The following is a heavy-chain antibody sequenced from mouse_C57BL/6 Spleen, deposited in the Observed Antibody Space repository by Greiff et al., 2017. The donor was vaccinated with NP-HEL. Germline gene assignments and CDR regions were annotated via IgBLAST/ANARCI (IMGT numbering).Heavy chain of an antibody. CDR1: GFTFSDFY. Sequence: EVNLVESGGGLVQSGRSLRLSCATSGFTFSDFYMEWVRQAPGKGLEWIAASRNKANDYTTEYSASVKGRFIVSRDTSQSILYLQMNALRAEDTAIYYCARDADYSNYVWYFDVWGTGTTVTVSS. CDR3: ARDADYSNYVWYFDV. CDR2: SRNKANDYTT. J-gene: IGHJ1*03. V-gene: IGHV7-1*01. D-gene: IGHD2-5*01.